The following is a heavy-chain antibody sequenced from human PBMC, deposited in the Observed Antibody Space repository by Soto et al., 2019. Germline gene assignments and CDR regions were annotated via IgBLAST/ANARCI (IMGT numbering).Heavy chain of an antibody. J-gene: IGHJ6*02. CDR3: TRDVYSGSYYGYYYGMDV. D-gene: IGHD1-26*01. CDR2: IRSKAYGWTT. Sequence: GGSLRLSCTASGFTFGDYAMSWFRQAPGKGLEWVGFIRSKAYGWTTEYAASVKGRFTISRDDSKSIAYLQMNSLKTEDTAVYYCTRDVYSGSYYGYYYGMDVWGRGTTVTASS. V-gene: IGHV3-49*03. CDR1: GFTFGDYA.